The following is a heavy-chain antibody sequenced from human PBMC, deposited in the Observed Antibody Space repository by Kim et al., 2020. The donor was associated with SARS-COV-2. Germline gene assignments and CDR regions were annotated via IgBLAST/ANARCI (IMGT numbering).Heavy chain of an antibody. Sequence: GGSLRLSCAASGFTFSSYAMSWVRQAPGKGLEWVSAISGSGGSTYYADSVKGRFTISRDNSKNTLYLQMNSLRAEDTAVYYCAKGFLSVKSGSGSYMWYFDLWGRGTLVTVSS. CDR1: GFTFSSYA. D-gene: IGHD3-10*01. J-gene: IGHJ2*01. CDR3: AKGFLSVKSGSGSYMWYFDL. V-gene: IGHV3-23*01. CDR2: ISGSGGST.